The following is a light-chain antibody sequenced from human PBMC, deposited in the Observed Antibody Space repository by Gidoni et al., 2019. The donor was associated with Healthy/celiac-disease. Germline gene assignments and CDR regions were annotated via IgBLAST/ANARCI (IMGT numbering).Light chain of an antibody. CDR3: QQSYSTPLT. CDR1: QSISSY. Sequence: DIHMIQSPSSLPASVGDRVTITCRASQSISSYLNWYQQKPGKAPKLLIYAASSLQSGVPSRFSGSGSGTDFTLTISSLQPEDFATYYCQQSYSTPLTFGPGTKVDIK. CDR2: AAS. J-gene: IGKJ3*01. V-gene: IGKV1-39*01.